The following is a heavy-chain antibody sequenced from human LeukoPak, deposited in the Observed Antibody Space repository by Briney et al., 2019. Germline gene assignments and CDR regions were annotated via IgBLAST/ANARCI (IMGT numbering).Heavy chain of an antibody. V-gene: IGHV3-7*01. CDR2: IKQDGSEK. CDR3: AREGDYYCSGGSCYDY. J-gene: IGHJ4*02. D-gene: IGHD2-15*01. Sequence: GGSLRLSCEASGFTFSSYWMSWVRKAPGKGLEWVANIKQDGSEKYYVDSVKGRFTISRDNAKNSLYLQMNSLRAEDTAVYYCAREGDYYCSGGSCYDYWGQGTLVTVSS. CDR1: GFTFSSYW.